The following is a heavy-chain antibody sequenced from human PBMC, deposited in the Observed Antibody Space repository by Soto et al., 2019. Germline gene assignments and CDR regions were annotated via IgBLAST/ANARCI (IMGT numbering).Heavy chain of an antibody. Sequence: PSETLSLTCTVYGGSFSGYYWSWIRQPPGKGLEWIGEINHSGSTNYNPSLKSRVTISVDTSKNQSSLKLSSVTAADTAVYYCARGIAQRGYSYGYWGQGTLVTVSS. J-gene: IGHJ4*02. V-gene: IGHV4-34*01. CDR1: GGSFSGYY. CDR2: INHSGST. D-gene: IGHD5-18*01. CDR3: ARGIAQRGYSYGY.